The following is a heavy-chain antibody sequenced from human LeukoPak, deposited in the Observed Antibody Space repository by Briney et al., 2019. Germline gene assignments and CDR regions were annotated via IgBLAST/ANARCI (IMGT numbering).Heavy chain of an antibody. V-gene: IGHV3-48*03. CDR1: GFTFSSYE. J-gene: IGHJ6*04. CDR2: ISSSGSTI. Sequence: GGSLRLSCAASGFTFSSYEMNWVRQAPGKGPEWVSYISSSGSTIYYADSVKGRFTISRDNAKDSLYLQMNSLRAEDTAVYYCAELGITMIGGVWGKGTTVTISS. D-gene: IGHD3-10*02. CDR3: AELGITMIGGV.